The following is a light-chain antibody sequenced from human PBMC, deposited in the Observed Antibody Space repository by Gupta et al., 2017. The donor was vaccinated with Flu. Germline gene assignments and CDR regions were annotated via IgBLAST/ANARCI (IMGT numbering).Light chain of an antibody. V-gene: IGKV3-11*01. CDR1: QNVSSY. Sequence: EIVLTQSSATLSLSPGERATLSCRASQNVSSYLAWYQQKPGQAPRLLIYDASNRATGIPARFSGSGSGTDFTLTISSLEPEDLAVYYCQQRSNWPPDTFTFGPGTKVDIK. CDR2: DAS. J-gene: IGKJ3*01. CDR3: QQRSNWPPDTFT.